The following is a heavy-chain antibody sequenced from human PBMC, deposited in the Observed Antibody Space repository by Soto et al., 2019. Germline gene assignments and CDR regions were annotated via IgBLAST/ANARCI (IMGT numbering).Heavy chain of an antibody. D-gene: IGHD2-15*01. CDR2: ISAYNGNT. CDR1: GYTFTSYG. V-gene: IGHV1-18*01. CDR3: ARRRRYCSGGSRPDFDY. J-gene: IGHJ4*02. Sequence: QVQLVQSGAEVKKPGASVKVSCKASGYTFTSYGISWVRQAPGQGLERMGWISAYNGNTNYAQKLQGRVTITTDTSASTAYMELRSLSSDDTAVYYCARRRRYCSGGSRPDFDYRGQGTLVTVSS.